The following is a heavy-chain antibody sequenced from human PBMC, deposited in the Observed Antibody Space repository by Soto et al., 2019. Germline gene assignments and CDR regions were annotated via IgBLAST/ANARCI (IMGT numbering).Heavy chain of an antibody. CDR3: ATDLGYCRGGSCAY. CDR2: FDPEDGET. D-gene: IGHD2-15*01. Sequence: ASVKVSCKVSGYTLTELSMHWVRQAPGKGLEWMGGFDPEDGETIYAQKFQGRVTMTEDTSTDTAYMELSSLRSEDTAVYYCATDLGYCRGGSCAYWGQGTLVTVSS. CDR1: GYTLTELS. V-gene: IGHV1-24*01. J-gene: IGHJ4*02.